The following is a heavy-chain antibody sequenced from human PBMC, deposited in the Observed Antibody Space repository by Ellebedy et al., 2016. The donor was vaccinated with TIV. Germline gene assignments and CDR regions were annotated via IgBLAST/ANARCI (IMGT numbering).Heavy chain of an antibody. Sequence: ASVKVSCXASGHTFTSYGIHWVRQAPGQRPEWMGWINTGNGNTKYSQKLQGRVTITTDTITTDTSAATAYMELTSLVSEDTAVYYCATRQWQDPMDVWGQGTTVTVSS. CDR2: INTGNGNT. CDR1: GHTFTSYG. CDR3: ATRQWQDPMDV. D-gene: IGHD6-19*01. V-gene: IGHV1-3*04. J-gene: IGHJ6*02.